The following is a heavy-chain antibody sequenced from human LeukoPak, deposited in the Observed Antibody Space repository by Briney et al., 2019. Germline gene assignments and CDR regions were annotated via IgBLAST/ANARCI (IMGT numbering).Heavy chain of an antibody. CDR2: IYYSGST. Sequence: SETLSLTCTVSSGSISSYYWSWIRQPPGKGLEWIAYIYYSGSTNYNPSLKSRLTISVDTSKNQLSLKLSSVTAADTAVYYCARAGAAGYHALDIWGQGTMVTVSS. V-gene: IGHV4-59*01. D-gene: IGHD6-13*01. CDR3: ARAGAAGYHALDI. J-gene: IGHJ3*02. CDR1: SGSISSYY.